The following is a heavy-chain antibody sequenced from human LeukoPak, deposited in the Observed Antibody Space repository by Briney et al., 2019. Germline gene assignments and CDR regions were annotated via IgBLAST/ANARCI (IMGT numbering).Heavy chain of an antibody. Sequence: GGSLRLSCAASGFTFSNYGMHWVRQAPGKGLEWVSVIYSGGSTYYADSVKGRFTISRDNSKNTLYLQMNSLRAEDTAVYYCARETPVGAIDYWGQGTLVTVSS. V-gene: IGHV3-66*01. CDR3: ARETPVGAIDY. J-gene: IGHJ4*02. CDR1: GFTFSNYG. D-gene: IGHD3-16*01. CDR2: IYSGGST.